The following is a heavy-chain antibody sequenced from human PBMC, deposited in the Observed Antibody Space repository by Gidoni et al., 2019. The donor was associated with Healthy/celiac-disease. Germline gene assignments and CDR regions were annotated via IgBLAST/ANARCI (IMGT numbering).Heavy chain of an antibody. CDR2: IAPSDSYT. CDR1: GYSFTSYW. CDR3: ARAYYVFWSGYSTDYYMDV. J-gene: IGHJ6*03. D-gene: IGHD3-3*01. Sequence: EVQLVQSGAEVKKHGESLRISCKGSGYSFTSYWSSWVRQMPGKGLEWMGRIAPSDSYTNYSQSFQGHVTISADKSISTSYLQWSSLKASDTDMYYCARAYYVFWSGYSTDYYMDVWCKGTTVTVSS. V-gene: IGHV5-10-1*03.